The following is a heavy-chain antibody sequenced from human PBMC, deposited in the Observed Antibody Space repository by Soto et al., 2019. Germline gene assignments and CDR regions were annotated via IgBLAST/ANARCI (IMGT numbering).Heavy chain of an antibody. CDR3: ARELGDYYDSSGYAYGMDV. J-gene: IGHJ6*02. D-gene: IGHD3-22*01. V-gene: IGHV3-30-3*01. Sequence: GGSLRLSCAASGFTFSSYAMHWVRQAPGKGLEWVAVISYDGSNEYYADSVKGRFTISRDNSKNTLYLQMNSLRAEDTAVYYCARELGDYYDSSGYAYGMDVWGQGTTVTVSS. CDR1: GFTFSSYA. CDR2: ISYDGSNE.